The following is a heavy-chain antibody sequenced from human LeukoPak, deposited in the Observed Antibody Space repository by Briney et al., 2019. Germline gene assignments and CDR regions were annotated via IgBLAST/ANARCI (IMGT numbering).Heavy chain of an antibody. V-gene: IGHV3-21*01. CDR2: ISSSSSFI. CDR3: ARDRGWQQFDY. J-gene: IGHJ4*02. D-gene: IGHD5-24*01. CDR1: GSTFSIYS. Sequence: GGSLRLSCAASGSTFSIYSMNWVRQAPGKGLEWVPSISSSSSFIYYADSVKGRFTISRDNAKNSLYLQMNSLRAEDTAVYYCARDRGWQQFDYWGQGTLVTVSS.